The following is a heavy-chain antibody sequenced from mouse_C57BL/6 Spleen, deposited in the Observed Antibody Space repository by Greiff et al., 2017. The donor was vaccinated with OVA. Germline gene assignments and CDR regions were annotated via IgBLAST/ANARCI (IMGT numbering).Heavy chain of an antibody. CDR1: GYTFTSYW. Sequence: QVQLQQPGAELVMPGASVKLSCKASGYTFTSYWMHWVKQRPGQGLEWIGEIDPSDSYTNYNQKFKGKTTLTVDKSSSTAYMQLSSLTSDDSAVYYCARSYYKAMDYWGQGTSVTVSS. J-gene: IGHJ4*01. CDR2: IDPSDSYT. V-gene: IGHV1-69*01. CDR3: ARSYYKAMDY. D-gene: IGHD2-12*01.